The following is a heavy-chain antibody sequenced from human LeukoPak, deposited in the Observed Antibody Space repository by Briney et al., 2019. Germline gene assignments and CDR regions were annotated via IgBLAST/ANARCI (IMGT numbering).Heavy chain of an antibody. V-gene: IGHV1-18*01. CDR1: GYTFTSYG. J-gene: IGHJ4*02. CDR3: ARDDNYGIFVNVDY. CDR2: INDYDGNT. D-gene: IGHD4-11*01. Sequence: APLKASCKASGYTFTSYGISWVPQAPGQGLEWRGWINDYDGNTNYAQKLQGRVTMTTDSSTSTAYMELSSLRSDDTAVYYCARDDNYGIFVNVDYWGQGTLVTVSS.